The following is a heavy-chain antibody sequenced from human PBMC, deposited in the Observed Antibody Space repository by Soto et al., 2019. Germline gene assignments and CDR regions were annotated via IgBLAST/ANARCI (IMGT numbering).Heavy chain of an antibody. Sequence: GGSLRLSCAASGFTFSSYGMHWVRQAPGKGLEWVAVIWYDGSNKYYADSVKGRFTISRDNSKNTLYLQMNSLSAADSAVYYCARDRSNSPDYFDYWGQGTLVTVSS. J-gene: IGHJ4*02. V-gene: IGHV3-33*01. D-gene: IGHD6-6*01. CDR1: GFTFSSYG. CDR2: IWYDGSNK. CDR3: ARDRSNSPDYFDY.